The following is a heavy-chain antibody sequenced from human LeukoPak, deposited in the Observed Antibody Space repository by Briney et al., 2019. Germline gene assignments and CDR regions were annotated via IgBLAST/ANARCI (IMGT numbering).Heavy chain of an antibody. CDR3: ARVEGYYDFWSGYFDY. CDR2: IYSGGST. J-gene: IGHJ4*02. CDR1: GFTVSGNY. D-gene: IGHD3-3*01. V-gene: IGHV3-53*01. Sequence: GGSLRLSCAASGFTVSGNYMSWVRQAPGKGLEWVSVIYSGGSTYYADSVKGRFTISRDNSKNTLYLQMNSLRAEDTAVYYCARVEGYYDFWSGYFDYWGQGTLVTVSS.